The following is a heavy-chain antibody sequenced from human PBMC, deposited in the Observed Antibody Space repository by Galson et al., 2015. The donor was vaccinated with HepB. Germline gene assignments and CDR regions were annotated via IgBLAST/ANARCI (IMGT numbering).Heavy chain of an antibody. V-gene: IGHV3-33*05. CDR1: GSIFKSYG. J-gene: IGHJ4*02. CDR3: ARGRDESDY. CDR2: ITYDGRKE. Sequence: SLRLSCAASGSIFKSYGMKWVRQAPGKGLEWVAVITYDGRKEYYADSVKGRFTISRDNAKNTLYLQMNSLKVEDTALYYCARGRDESDYWGQGIAVAVSS.